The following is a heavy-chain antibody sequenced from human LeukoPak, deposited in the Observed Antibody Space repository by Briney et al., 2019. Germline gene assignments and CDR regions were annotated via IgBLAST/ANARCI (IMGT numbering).Heavy chain of an antibody. D-gene: IGHD4-23*01. V-gene: IGHV1-69*06. CDR1: GYTFTSYD. CDR3: AREGDNYGGDAFDI. Sequence: ASVKVSCKASGYTFTSYDISWVRQAPGQGLEWMGGIIPIFGTANYAQKFQGRVTITADKSTSTAYMELSSLRSEDTAVYYCAREGDNYGGDAFDIWGQGTMVTVSS. J-gene: IGHJ3*02. CDR2: IIPIFGTA.